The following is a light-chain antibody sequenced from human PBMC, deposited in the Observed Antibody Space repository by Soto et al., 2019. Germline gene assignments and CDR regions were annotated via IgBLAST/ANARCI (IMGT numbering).Light chain of an antibody. CDR2: GDS. Sequence: QSALTQPASVSASPGQSITISCTGASNDVGGSDYVSWYQQHPGKAPKLIIYGDSNRPSGTSDRVSGSKSGNTASLTISGVQAEDEADYYCSSYTSSSPLLFGGGTKLTVL. CDR3: SSYTSSSPLL. CDR1: SNDVGGSDY. J-gene: IGLJ2*01. V-gene: IGLV2-14*01.